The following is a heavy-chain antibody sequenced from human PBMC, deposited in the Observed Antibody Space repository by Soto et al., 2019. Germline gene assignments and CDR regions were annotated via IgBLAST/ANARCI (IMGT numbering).Heavy chain of an antibody. J-gene: IGHJ6*03. Sequence: EVQLVDSGGGLVQPGRSLRLSCAASGFTFDDDAMHWVRQAPGKGLEWVAGISWNSCSIGYADSVKGRFNISRDNAKNSLYLQMNCLRTEDTALYYCEKDYYDIWTGYYNTLDYYYMDVWGKGTTVTVS. V-gene: IGHV3-9*01. D-gene: IGHD3-9*01. CDR3: EKDYYDIWTGYYNTLDYYYMDV. CDR2: ISWNSCSI. CDR1: GFTFDDDA.